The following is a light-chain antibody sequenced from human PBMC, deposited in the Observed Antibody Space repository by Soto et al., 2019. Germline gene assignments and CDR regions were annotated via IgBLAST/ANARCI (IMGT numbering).Light chain of an antibody. CDR1: RNLMHSNGYYY. J-gene: IGKJ4*01. CDR2: LGS. Sequence: EIVLPQSPLSLPVTPGEPASISCRSSRNLMHSNGYYYVDWYLQKPGQSPQLLIYLGSNRASGVRERFRGSGSGTDFTLPISRVEAEDVGVYFCAQGLSTPFTFGGGTKGEIK. V-gene: IGKV2-28*01. CDR3: AQGLSTPFT.